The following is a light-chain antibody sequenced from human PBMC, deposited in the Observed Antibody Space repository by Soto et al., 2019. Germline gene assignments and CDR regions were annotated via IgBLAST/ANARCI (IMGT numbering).Light chain of an antibody. J-gene: IGLJ3*02. V-gene: IGLV1-40*01. CDR3: RSYDSSLSGSV. CDR2: GNS. CDR1: SSNIGAGYD. Sequence: QSVLTQPPSVSGAPGQRVTISCTGSSSNIGAGYDVHWYQQLPGTAPKLLIYGNSNRPSGVPDRCSGSKSGTSASLAITGLQAEDEADYYCRSYDSSLSGSVFGGGTKVTVL.